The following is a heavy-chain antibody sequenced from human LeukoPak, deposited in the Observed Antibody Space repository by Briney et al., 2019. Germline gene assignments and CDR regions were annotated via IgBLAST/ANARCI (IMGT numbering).Heavy chain of an antibody. D-gene: IGHD1-26*01. J-gene: IGHJ4*02. CDR1: GYTFTGYY. CDR3: ATVNSYQAVVGAFDY. CDR2: INPNSGGT. V-gene: IGHV1-2*02. Sequence: ASVKVSCKASGYTFTGYYMHWVRQAPGQGLEWMGWINPNSGGTNYAQKFQGRVTMTRDTSISTAYMELSRLRSDDTAVYYCATVNSYQAVVGAFDYWGQGTLVTVSS.